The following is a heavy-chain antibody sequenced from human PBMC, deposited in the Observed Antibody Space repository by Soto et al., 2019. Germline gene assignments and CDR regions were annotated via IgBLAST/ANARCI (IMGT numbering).Heavy chain of an antibody. CDR2: MYNTGST. Sequence: SETLSLTCTISGASIMGYYWSWIRQPPGKGLEWIGYMYNTGSTVYNPSFKSRVTISVDTSKNQFSLKLNSVTAADTAVYYCARDLWGYCGTDCYPLDVWGQGTTVT. J-gene: IGHJ6*02. CDR1: GASIMGYY. D-gene: IGHD2-21*02. CDR3: ARDLWGYCGTDCYPLDV. V-gene: IGHV4-59*01.